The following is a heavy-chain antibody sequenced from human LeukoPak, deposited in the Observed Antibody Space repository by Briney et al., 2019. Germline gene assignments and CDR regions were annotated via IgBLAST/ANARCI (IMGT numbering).Heavy chain of an antibody. CDR2: ISGSGGST. CDR3: ARCYDFWSGYYLDY. D-gene: IGHD3-3*01. V-gene: IGHV3-23*01. J-gene: IGHJ4*02. Sequence: GGSLRFSCAASGFTFSSYAMSWVRQAPGKGLEWVSAISGSGGSTYYADSVKGRFTISRDNSKNTLYLQMNSLRAEDTAVYYCARCYDFWSGYYLDYWGQGTLVTVSS. CDR1: GFTFSSYA.